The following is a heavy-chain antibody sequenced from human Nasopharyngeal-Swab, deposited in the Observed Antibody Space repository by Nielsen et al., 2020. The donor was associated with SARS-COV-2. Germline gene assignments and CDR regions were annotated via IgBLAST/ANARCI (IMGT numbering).Heavy chain of an antibody. D-gene: IGHD4-17*01. CDR2: ISLDGGQK. V-gene: IGHV3-30*18. CDR1: GFSFRSYG. Sequence: GESLKISCAASGFSFRSYGMHWVRQAPGKGLEWVAVISLDGGQKYYADSVKGRFTVSRDNSENALYLQMSNLRAEDSAVYYCAKDYRDHAFDYWGQGTLVTVSS. CDR3: AKDYRDHAFDY. J-gene: IGHJ4*02.